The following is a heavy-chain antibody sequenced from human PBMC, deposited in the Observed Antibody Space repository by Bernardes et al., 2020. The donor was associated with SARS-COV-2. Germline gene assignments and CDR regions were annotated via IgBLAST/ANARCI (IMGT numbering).Heavy chain of an antibody. CDR1: GFTFSNSN. V-gene: IGHV3-21*01. J-gene: IGHJ6*02. CDR3: ARFGYCTTNSCPTMAYYYYYYGMDV. Sequence: GGSLRLSCAASGFTFSNSNMNWVRQAPGKGLEWVSSISGDSTYKYFADSVKGRFTISRDNAKNSLYLQMNSLSAEDTAVYYCARFGYCTTNSCPTMAYYYYYYGMDVWGQGTTVTVSS. CDR2: ISGDSTYK. D-gene: IGHD2-2*03.